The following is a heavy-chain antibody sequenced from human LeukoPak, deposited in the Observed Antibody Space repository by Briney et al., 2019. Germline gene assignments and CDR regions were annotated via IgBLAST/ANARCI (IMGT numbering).Heavy chain of an antibody. CDR2: IYSSGST. D-gene: IGHD4-23*01. Sequence: PSETLSLTCTVSGGSISSDNYYWSWIRQPAGEGLEWIGRIYSSGSTNYNPSFKSRVTISVDTSKNQFSLKLSSVTAADTAVYYCARGMVTPSAFDIWGQGTMVTVSS. CDR1: GGSISSDNYY. CDR3: ARGMVTPSAFDI. V-gene: IGHV4-61*02. J-gene: IGHJ3*02.